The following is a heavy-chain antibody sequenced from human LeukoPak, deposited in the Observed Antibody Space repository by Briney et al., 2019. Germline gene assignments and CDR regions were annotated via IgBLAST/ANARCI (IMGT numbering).Heavy chain of an antibody. CDR1: GFTFSSYG. V-gene: IGHV3-30*18. J-gene: IGHJ4*02. D-gene: IGHD1-26*01. Sequence: GGSLRLSCAASGFTFSSYGMHWVRQAPGKGLEWVAVISYDGSNEYYADSVKGRFTISRDNSKNTLYLQMNSLRAEDTAVYYCAKDRSAIFDYWGQGTLVTVSS. CDR2: ISYDGSNE. CDR3: AKDRSAIFDY.